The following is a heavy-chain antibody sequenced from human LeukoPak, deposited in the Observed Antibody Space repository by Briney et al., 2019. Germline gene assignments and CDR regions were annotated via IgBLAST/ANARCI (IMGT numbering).Heavy chain of an antibody. D-gene: IGHD2-15*01. CDR1: GGFFSGYY. J-gene: IGHJ4*02. Sequence: SDTLSLTCALYGGFFSGYYCRCIRQPRGEGLEGIGEINHRGSNNYNPSLKSRVTISVDTSKHQLSLKLSSVTAADTAVYYCARGGPYCSGSSCYGYYFDYWGQGTLVTVSS. V-gene: IGHV4-34*01. CDR2: INHRGSN. CDR3: ARGGPYCSGSSCYGYYFDY.